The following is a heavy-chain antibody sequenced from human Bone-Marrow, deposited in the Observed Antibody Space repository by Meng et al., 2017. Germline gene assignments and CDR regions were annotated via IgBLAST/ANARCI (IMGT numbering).Heavy chain of an antibody. V-gene: IGHV4-31*03. CDR2: IYYSGNT. D-gene: IGHD4-17*01. CDR3: ASLYGDSSVWYLDL. J-gene: IGHJ2*01. Sequence: QVQPQDAGRRLLKPSQPLSLPCTDSGGYISSGNHYWSWIRQHPGKGLEYIGYIYYSGNTYYNPSLKSRVIISVDTSKNQFSLRLNSVTAADTAVYYCASLYGDSSVWYLDLWGRGTLVTVSS. CDR1: GGYISSGNHY.